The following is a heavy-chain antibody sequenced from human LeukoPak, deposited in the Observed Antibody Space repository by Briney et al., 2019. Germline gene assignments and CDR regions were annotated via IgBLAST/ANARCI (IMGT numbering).Heavy chain of an antibody. CDR3: ARASMVRGVIDAFDI. J-gene: IGHJ3*02. V-gene: IGHV1-2*02. CDR2: INPNSGGT. D-gene: IGHD3-10*01. Sequence: ASVKVSCKASGYTFTGYYMHWVRQAPEQGLEWMGWINPNSGGTNYAQKFQGRVTMTRDTSISTAYMELSRLRSDNTAVYYCARASMVRGVIDAFDIWGQGTMVTVSS. CDR1: GYTFTGYY.